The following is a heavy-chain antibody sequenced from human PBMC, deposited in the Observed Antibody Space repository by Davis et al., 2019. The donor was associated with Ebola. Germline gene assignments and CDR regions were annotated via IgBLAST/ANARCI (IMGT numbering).Heavy chain of an antibody. Sequence: GESLKISCAASGFAFNSYGMPWVRQAPGKGLEWVAVISYDGNSKKYADSVKGRFTISRDNSKNTLYLEMNNLRPGDTAVFYCAKDAWAVGSGIFDYWGQGNLVVVSS. J-gene: IGHJ4*02. D-gene: IGHD1-26*01. CDR3: AKDAWAVGSGIFDY. CDR1: GFAFNSYG. CDR2: ISYDGNSK. V-gene: IGHV3-30*18.